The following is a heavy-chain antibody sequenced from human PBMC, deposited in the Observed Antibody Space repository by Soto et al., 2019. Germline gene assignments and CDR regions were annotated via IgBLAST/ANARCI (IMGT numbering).Heavy chain of an antibody. J-gene: IGHJ4*02. V-gene: IGHV3-23*01. CDR2: ISDSGGTI. D-gene: IGHD6-13*01. Sequence: GGSLRLSCAASGFTFRNYAMSWVRQAPGKGLGWVSTISDSGGTISYADSVKGRLTISRDNSRNTLYLQMDSLRVEDTAVYYCAKRDLGYWGRGTMVTVSS. CDR3: AKRDLGY. CDR1: GFTFRNYA.